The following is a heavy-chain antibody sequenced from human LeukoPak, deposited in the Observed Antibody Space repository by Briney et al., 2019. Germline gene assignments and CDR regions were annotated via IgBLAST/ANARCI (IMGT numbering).Heavy chain of an antibody. V-gene: IGHV3-9*01. CDR2: ISWNSGSI. CDR3: AKVRMGGYYDY. CDR1: GFTFDDYA. Sequence: GGSLRLSCAASGFTFDDYAMHWVRQAPGKGLEGVSGISWNSGSIGYADSVKGRFTISRDNAKNSLYLQMNSLRAEDTALYYCAKVRMGGYYDYWGQGTLVTVSS. D-gene: IGHD3-10*01. J-gene: IGHJ4*02.